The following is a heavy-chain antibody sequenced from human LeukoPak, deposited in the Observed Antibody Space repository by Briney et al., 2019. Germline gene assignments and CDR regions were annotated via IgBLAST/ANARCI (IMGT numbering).Heavy chain of an antibody. J-gene: IGHJ4*02. CDR2: INPNSGGT. Sequence: ASVKVSCKASGYPFTGYYMHWVRQAPGQGLEWMGRINPNSGGTNYAQKFQGRVTMTRDTSISTAYMELSRLRSDDTAVYYCARVKSGYSSGWYRGYIDYWGQGTLVTVSS. CDR1: GYPFTGYY. CDR3: ARVKSGYSSGWYRGYIDY. V-gene: IGHV1-2*06. D-gene: IGHD6-19*01.